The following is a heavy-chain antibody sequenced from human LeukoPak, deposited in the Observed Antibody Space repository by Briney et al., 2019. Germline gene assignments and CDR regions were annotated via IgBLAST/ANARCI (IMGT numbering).Heavy chain of an antibody. CDR1: GFTFSSYA. V-gene: IGHV3-23*01. CDR2: ISGSGGST. CDR3: AKGISRNDGPYYYYGMDV. Sequence: GGSLRLSCAASGFTFSSYAMSWVRQAPGKGLEWVSAISGSGGSTYYADSVKGRFTISRDNSKNTLYLQMNSLRAEDTAVYYCAKGISRNDGPYYYYGMDVWGQGTTVTVSS. D-gene: IGHD1-1*01. J-gene: IGHJ6*02.